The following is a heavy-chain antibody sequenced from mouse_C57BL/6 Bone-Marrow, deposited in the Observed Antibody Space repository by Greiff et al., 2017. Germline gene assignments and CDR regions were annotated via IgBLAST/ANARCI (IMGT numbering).Heavy chain of an antibody. D-gene: IGHD1-1*01. V-gene: IGHV1-64*01. CDR3: AHTTVVATPYYFDY. CDR2: IHPNSGST. CDR1: GYTFTSYW. Sequence: VQLQQPGAELVKPGASVKLSCKASGYTFTSYWMHWVKQRPGQGLEWIGMIHPNSGSTNYNEKFKSKATLTVDKSSSTAYMQLSSLPSDDSAVYYSAHTTVVATPYYFDYWGQGTTLTVSS. J-gene: IGHJ2*01.